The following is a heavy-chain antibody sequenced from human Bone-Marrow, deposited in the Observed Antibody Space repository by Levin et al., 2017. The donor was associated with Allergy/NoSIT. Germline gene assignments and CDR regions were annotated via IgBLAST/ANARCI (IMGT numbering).Heavy chain of an antibody. CDR1: GFTFSNYA. V-gene: IGHV3-23*01. Sequence: GGSLRLSCTASGFTFSNYAMNWVRQAPGKGLEWVAGITAGGFNTYYGDSLMGRFTISRDNSRDTLFLQITSLRPEDTAIYYCARDTSEYGGVSGCSDDWGQGTLVSVSS. J-gene: IGHJ4*02. CDR2: ITAGGFNT. D-gene: IGHD4-23*01. CDR3: ARDTSEYGGVSGCSDD.